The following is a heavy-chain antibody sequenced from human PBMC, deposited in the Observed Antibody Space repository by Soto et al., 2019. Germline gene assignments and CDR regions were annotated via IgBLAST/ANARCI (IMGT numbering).Heavy chain of an antibody. D-gene: IGHD2-21*01. Sequence: EVQLVESGGGLVQPGGSLRLSCAASGFSFSSHSMKWVRQAPGKGLEWVSYISSSGSTIYYADSVKGRFTISRDNAKNSLYLHMNSLRDDDTAVYYCARGRGYCGGTNCYLDYWGQGALVTVSS. CDR3: ARGRGYCGGTNCYLDY. CDR1: GFSFSSHS. V-gene: IGHV3-48*02. J-gene: IGHJ4*02. CDR2: ISSSGSTI.